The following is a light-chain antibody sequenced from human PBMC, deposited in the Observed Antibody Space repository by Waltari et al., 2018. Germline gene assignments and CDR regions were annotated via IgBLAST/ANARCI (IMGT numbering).Light chain of an antibody. CDR2: GTS. CDR1: QSVSNNY. Sequence: EIVLTQSPGSLSLSPGERATLSCRATQSVSNNYLAWYQQKPGQPPRLLIYGTSSRATGIPDRFSGSGSGTDFSLTISRLEPEDFAVYYCQQYGSSPPYSFGQGTNLEIK. CDR3: QQYGSSPPYS. J-gene: IGKJ2*03. V-gene: IGKV3-20*01.